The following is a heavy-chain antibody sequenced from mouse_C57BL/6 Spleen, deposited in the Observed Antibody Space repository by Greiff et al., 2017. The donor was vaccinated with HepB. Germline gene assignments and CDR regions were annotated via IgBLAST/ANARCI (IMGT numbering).Heavy chain of an antibody. Sequence: EVQLQQSGAELVRPGASVKLSCTASGFNIKDDYMHWVKQRPEQGLEWIGWIDPENGDTEYASKFQGKATITAETSSNTAYLQLSSLTSEDTAVYYCTTKGYGSSYRLNWYFDVWGTGTTVTVSS. D-gene: IGHD1-1*01. CDR2: IDPENGDT. CDR3: TTKGYGSSYRLNWYFDV. CDR1: GFNIKDDY. J-gene: IGHJ1*03. V-gene: IGHV14-4*01.